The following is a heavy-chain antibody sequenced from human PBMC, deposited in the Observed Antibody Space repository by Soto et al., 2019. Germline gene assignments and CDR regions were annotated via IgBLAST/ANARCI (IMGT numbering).Heavy chain of an antibody. CDR3: ARDNILWFGELLSDTKTYGMDV. Sequence: SVKVSCKASGGTFSSYAISWVRQAPGQGLEWMGGIIPIFGTANYAQKFQGRVTITADESTSTAYMELSSLRSEDTAVYYCARDNILWFGELLSDTKTYGMDVWGQGTTVTVS. D-gene: IGHD3-10*01. J-gene: IGHJ6*02. V-gene: IGHV1-69*13. CDR1: GGTFSSYA. CDR2: IIPIFGTA.